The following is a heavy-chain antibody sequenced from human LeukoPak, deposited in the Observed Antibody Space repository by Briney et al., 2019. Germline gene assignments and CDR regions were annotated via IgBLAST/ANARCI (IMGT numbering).Heavy chain of an antibody. V-gene: IGHV3-11*01. J-gene: IGHJ5*02. Sequence: GGSLRLSCAASGFTFSDYYMSWIRQAPAKGLEWVSYISSSGSTIYYADSVKGRFTISRDNAKNSLYLQMNSLRAEDTAVYYCARVTGYGSGTRFDPWGQGTLVTVSS. CDR1: GFTFSDYY. CDR2: ISSSGSTI. D-gene: IGHD3-10*01. CDR3: ARVTGYGSGTRFDP.